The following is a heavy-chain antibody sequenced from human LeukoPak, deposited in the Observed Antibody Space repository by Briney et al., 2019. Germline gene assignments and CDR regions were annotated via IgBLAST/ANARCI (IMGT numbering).Heavy chain of an antibody. V-gene: IGHV3-21*01. D-gene: IGHD6-19*01. J-gene: IGHJ4*02. Sequence: PGGSLRLSCAASGFTFSNAWMNWVRQAPGKGLEWVSSISSSSSYIYYADSVKGRFTISRDNAKNSLYLQMNSLRAEDTAVYYCARAPRKNSSGWYFDYWGQGTLVTVSS. CDR1: GFTFSNAW. CDR2: ISSSSSYI. CDR3: ARAPRKNSSGWYFDY.